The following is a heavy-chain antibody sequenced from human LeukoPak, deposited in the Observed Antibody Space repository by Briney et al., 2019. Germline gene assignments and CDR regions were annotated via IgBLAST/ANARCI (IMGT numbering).Heavy chain of an antibody. Sequence: PGGSLRLSCAASGFTFSSYGMHWVRQAPGKGLEWVAVISYDGSNKYYADSVKGRLTISRDNSKNTLYLQMNSLRAEDTAVYYCANGVGALDYWGQGTLVTVSS. CDR3: ANGVGALDY. J-gene: IGHJ4*02. V-gene: IGHV3-30*18. CDR2: ISYDGSNK. CDR1: GFTFSSYG. D-gene: IGHD1-26*01.